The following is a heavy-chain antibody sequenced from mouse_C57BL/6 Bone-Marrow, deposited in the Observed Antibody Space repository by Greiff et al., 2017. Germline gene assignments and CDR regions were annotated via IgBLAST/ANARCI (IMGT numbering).Heavy chain of an antibody. CDR3: TTYYYGSSYWYFDV. J-gene: IGHJ1*03. V-gene: IGHV6-3*01. D-gene: IGHD1-1*01. Sequence: EVKVEESGGGLVQPGGSMKLSCVASGFTFSNYWMNWVRQSPEKGLEWVAQIRLKSDNYATHYAESVKGRFTISRDDSKSSVYLQMNNLRAEDTGIYYCTTYYYGSSYWYFDVWGTGTTVTVSS. CDR2: IRLKSDNYAT. CDR1: GFTFSNYW.